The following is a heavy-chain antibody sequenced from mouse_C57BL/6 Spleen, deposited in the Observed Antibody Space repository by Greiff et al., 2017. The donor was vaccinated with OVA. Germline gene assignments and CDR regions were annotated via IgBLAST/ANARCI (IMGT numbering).Heavy chain of an antibody. CDR2: INPGGGGA. Sequence: QVQLQQSGAELVRPGPSVKVSCKASGYAFTNYWVEWVKQWPGQGLEWLGVINPGGGGANYNEKFKGKATLTADKSSSTAYMQRSSLTSEDSADYVWARRGNDDSWFAYWGQGTLVTVSA. V-gene: IGHV1-54*01. J-gene: IGHJ3*01. CDR1: GYAFTNYW. D-gene: IGHD2-13*01. CDR3: ARRGNDDSWFAY.